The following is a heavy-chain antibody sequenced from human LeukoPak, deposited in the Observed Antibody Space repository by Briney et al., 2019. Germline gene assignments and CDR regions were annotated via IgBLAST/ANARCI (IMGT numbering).Heavy chain of an antibody. CDR3: ARVGGVGYSPGGFDY. CDR1: GYTFTSYY. Sequence: ASVKVSCKASGYTFTSYYMHWVRQAPGQGLEWMGIINPSGGSTSYAQKFQGRVTMTRDMSTSTVYMELSSLRSEDTAVYYCARVGGVGYSPGGFDYWGQGTLVTVSS. V-gene: IGHV1-46*01. D-gene: IGHD3-22*01. CDR2: INPSGGST. J-gene: IGHJ4*02.